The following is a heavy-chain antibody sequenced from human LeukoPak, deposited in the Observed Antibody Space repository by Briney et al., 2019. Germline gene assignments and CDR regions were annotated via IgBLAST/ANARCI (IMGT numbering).Heavy chain of an antibody. D-gene: IGHD1-26*01. V-gene: IGHV1-18*01. Sequence: ASEKVSCKASGYTFTSYGFSWVRSAPLQGLDLMGWVSAYTDDTNYVQKFRGRITMTTDTSTSTAYMEFRSLRSDDTAVYYCARDCIGCLGFAYWGQGTLVTVSS. CDR1: GYTFTSYG. CDR2: VSAYTDDT. CDR3: ARDCIGCLGFAY. J-gene: IGHJ4*02.